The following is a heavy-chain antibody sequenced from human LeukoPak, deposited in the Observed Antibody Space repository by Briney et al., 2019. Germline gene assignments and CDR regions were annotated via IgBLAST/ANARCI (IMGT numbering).Heavy chain of an antibody. J-gene: IGHJ4*02. CDR2: ISGSGDST. CDR1: GFTFSNFA. V-gene: IGHV3-23*01. D-gene: IGHD3-22*01. CDR3: AKVLVSGYYYDY. Sequence: GGSLRLSCAASGFTFSNFAMLWVSQAPGKGLEWVSSISGSGDSTHYTDSVKGRFTISRDNSRNTVYLQMNSLRAEDTALYYCAKVLVSGYYYDYWGQGTLVTVSS.